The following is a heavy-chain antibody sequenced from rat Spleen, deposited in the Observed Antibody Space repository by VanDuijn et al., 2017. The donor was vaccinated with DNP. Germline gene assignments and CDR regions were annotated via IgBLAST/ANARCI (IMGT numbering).Heavy chain of an antibody. Sequence: EVQLVESGGGLVQPGRSLKLSCAASGFTFSDYYMAWVRQTPTKGLEWVASISYDGLATYYRDSVKGRFTISRDNAKSTLYLQMNSLKSEDTATYYCARGSTSIYWYFDFWGPGTMVAVSS. D-gene: IGHD3-1*01. CDR1: GFTFSDYY. J-gene: IGHJ1*01. CDR2: ISYDGLAT. V-gene: IGHV5-20*01. CDR3: ARGSTSIYWYFDF.